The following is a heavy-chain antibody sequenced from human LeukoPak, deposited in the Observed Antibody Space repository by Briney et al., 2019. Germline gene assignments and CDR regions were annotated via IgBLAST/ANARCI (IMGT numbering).Heavy chain of an antibody. J-gene: IGHJ5*02. V-gene: IGHV1-18*04. D-gene: IGHD3-10*01. Sequence: GASVRVSCKASGYTFTSYDISWVRQAPGQGLEWMGWISAYNGNTNYAQKLQGRVTMTTDTSTSTAYMELTSLRSDDTAVYHCARDRGSWFDPWGQGTLVTVSS. CDR1: GYTFTSYD. CDR2: ISAYNGNT. CDR3: ARDRGSWFDP.